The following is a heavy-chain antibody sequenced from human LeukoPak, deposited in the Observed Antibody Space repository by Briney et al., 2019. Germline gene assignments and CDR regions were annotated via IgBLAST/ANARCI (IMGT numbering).Heavy chain of an antibody. D-gene: IGHD2-2*01. CDR2: IYYSGST. CDR1: GGSISSSSYY. V-gene: IGHV4-39*01. J-gene: IGHJ5*02. CDR3: ARHPGDSSSTSCYLRGNWFDP. Sequence: KPSETLSLTCTVSGGSISSSSYYWGWIRQPPGKGLEWIGSIYYSGSTYYNPSLKSRVTISVDTSKNQFSLKLSSVTAADTAVYYCARHPGDSSSTSCYLRGNWFDPWGQGTLVTVSS.